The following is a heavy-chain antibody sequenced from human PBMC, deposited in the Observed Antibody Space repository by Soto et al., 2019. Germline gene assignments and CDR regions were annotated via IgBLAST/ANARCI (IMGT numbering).Heavy chain of an antibody. J-gene: IGHJ4*02. CDR2: IYYSGST. CDR1: GGSISSYY. V-gene: IGHV4-59*08. D-gene: IGHD6-13*01. CDR3: ARRRGGSSWYFDY. Sequence: PSETLSLTCTVSGGSISSYYWSWIRQPPGKGLEWIGYIYYSGSTNYNPSLKSRVTISVDTSKNQFSLKLSSVTAADTAVYYCARRRGGSSWYFDYWGQGTLVTVSS.